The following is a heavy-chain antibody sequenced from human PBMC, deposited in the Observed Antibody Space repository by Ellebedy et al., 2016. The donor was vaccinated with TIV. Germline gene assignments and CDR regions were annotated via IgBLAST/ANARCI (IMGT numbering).Heavy chain of an antibody. CDR2: VYPGDSDT. D-gene: IGHD6-13*01. CDR3: ARAGLYGMDV. V-gene: IGHV5-51*01. CDR1: GYSFTTYW. Sequence: KVSCKASGYSFTTYWIAWVRQMPGKGLEWMGIVYPGDSDTKYSPSFQGQVAISAARSIGTAYLQWSSLKASDTAMYYCARAGLYGMDVWGQGTPVTVSS. J-gene: IGHJ6*02.